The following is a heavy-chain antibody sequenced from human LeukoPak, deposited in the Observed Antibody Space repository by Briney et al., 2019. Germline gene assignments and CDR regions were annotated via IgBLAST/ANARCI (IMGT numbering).Heavy chain of an antibody. V-gene: IGHV1-18*01. CDR1: GYTFTSYG. D-gene: IGHD1-26*01. CDR3: ARMGIVGATDFDY. J-gene: IGHJ4*02. Sequence: GSLKVSCKASGYTFTSYGISWVRQAPGQGLEWMGWISAYNGNTNYAQKLQGRVTMTTDTSTSTDYMELRSLRSDDTAVYYCARMGIVGATDFDYWGQGTLVTVSS. CDR2: ISAYNGNT.